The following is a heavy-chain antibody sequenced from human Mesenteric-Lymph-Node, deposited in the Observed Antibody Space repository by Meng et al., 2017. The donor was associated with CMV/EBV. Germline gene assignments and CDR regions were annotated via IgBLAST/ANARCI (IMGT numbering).Heavy chain of an antibody. CDR1: GHTLTDVS. J-gene: IGHJ6*02. CDR3: ATDSHRISGLLIDHGMGV. Sequence: ASVKVSCKVSGHTLTDVSIHWVRQTPGKGLEWMGAFDPEDGETIRAQKFQGRVSMAEDSSADTAYMELSSLRSDDTAVYYCATDSHRISGLLIDHGMGVWGQGTPVTVSS. V-gene: IGHV1-24*01. CDR2: FDPEDGET. D-gene: IGHD3/OR15-3a*01.